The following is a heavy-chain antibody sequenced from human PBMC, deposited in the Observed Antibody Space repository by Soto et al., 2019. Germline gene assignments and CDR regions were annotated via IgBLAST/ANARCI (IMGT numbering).Heavy chain of an antibody. D-gene: IGHD3-3*01. Sequence: ASVKVSCKASGGTFSSYAISWVRQAPGQGLEWMGGIIPIFGTVNYAQKFQGRVTITADESTSTAYMELSSLRSEDTAVYYCARVIPGEVPECDCGCGYYCYYLGQGTMVAVSS. CDR2: IIPIFGTV. CDR3: ARVIPGEVPECDCGCGYYCYY. J-gene: IGHJ4*02. CDR1: GGTFSSYA. V-gene: IGHV1-69*13.